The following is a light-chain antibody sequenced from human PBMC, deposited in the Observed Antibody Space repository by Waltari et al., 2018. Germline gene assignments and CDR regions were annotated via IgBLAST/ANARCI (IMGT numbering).Light chain of an antibody. CDR1: QSVLHSSNNKNY. V-gene: IGKV4-1*01. J-gene: IGKJ1*01. Sequence: DIVMTQSPDSLAVSLGERATFNCKSSQSVLHSSNNKNYLAWYQQKQGQPPKLLIRCASPRDSGVPDRFRCSGSGTDFTLTISSLQAEDVAVYYCQQHYSPPQTFGQGTKVEIK. CDR2: CAS. CDR3: QQHYSPPQT.